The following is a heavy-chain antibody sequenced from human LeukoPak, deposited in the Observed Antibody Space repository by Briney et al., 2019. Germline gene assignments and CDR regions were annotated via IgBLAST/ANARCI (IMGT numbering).Heavy chain of an antibody. V-gene: IGHV4-59*01. CDR1: GGSISRYS. Sequence: SETLSLTCTVSGGSISRYSWSWIRQPPGKGLEWIGYIYYSGSTNYNPSLKSRVTISVDTSKNQFSLKLSSVTAADTAVYYCARGGYYGSGSYPFDYRGQGTLVTVSS. CDR2: IYYSGST. D-gene: IGHD3-10*01. CDR3: ARGGYYGSGSYPFDY. J-gene: IGHJ4*02.